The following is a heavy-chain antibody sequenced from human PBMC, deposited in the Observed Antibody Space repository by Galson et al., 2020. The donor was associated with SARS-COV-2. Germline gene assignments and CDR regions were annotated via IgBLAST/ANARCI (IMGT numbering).Heavy chain of an antibody. J-gene: IGHJ4*02. CDR2: ISANGATT. CDR1: GFTFSSYA. D-gene: IGHD2-15*01. V-gene: IGHV3-23*01. CDR3: AKDGGIGVCLDY. Sequence: GGSLRLSCAASGFTFSSYAMTWVRQAPGKGLEWVSGISANGATTYSADSVKGRFAISRDNSKNTVDLQMNRLSAEDTAVYYCAKDGGIGVCLDYWGQGALVTVSS.